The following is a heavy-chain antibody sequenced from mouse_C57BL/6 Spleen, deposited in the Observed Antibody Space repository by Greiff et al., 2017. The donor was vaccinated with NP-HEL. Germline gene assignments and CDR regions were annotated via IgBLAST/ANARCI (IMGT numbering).Heavy chain of an antibody. CDR1: GFTFSSYA. CDR2: ISDGGSYT. CDR3: ARDHYSNYVDY. V-gene: IGHV5-4*01. D-gene: IGHD2-5*01. Sequence: EVQGVESGGGLVKPGGSLKLSCAASGFTFSSYAMSWVRQTPEKRLEWVATISDGGSYTYYPDNVKGRFTISRDNAKNNLYLQMSHLKSEDTAMYYCARDHYSNYVDYWGQGTTLTVSS. J-gene: IGHJ2*01.